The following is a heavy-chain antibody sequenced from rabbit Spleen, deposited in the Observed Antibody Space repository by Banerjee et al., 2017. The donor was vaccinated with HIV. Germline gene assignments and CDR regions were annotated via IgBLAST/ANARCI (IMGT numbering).Heavy chain of an antibody. V-gene: IGHV1S47*01. D-gene: IGHD4-2*01. CDR3: VRVDMLVGLDYFNL. CDR2: IDPVFGST. J-gene: IGHJ4*01. CDR1: GFDFSSYG. Sequence: QEQLVESGGGLVQPGGSLKLSCKASGFDFSSYGVSWVRQAPGKGLEWIGYIDPVFGSTYYASWVNGRFTISSHNAQNTLYLQLNSLTAADTATYFCVRVDMLVGLDYFNLWVQGTLVTVS.